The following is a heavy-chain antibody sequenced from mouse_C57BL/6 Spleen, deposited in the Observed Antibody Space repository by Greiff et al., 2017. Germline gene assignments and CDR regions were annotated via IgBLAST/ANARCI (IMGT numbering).Heavy chain of an antibody. CDR3: ARRGTYDYDRGYYYAMDY. D-gene: IGHD2-4*01. V-gene: IGHV1-82*01. CDR1: GYAFSSSW. CDR2: IYPGDGDT. J-gene: IGHJ4*01. Sequence: QVQLQQSGPELVKPGASVKISCKASGYAFSSSWMNWVKQRPGKGLEWIGRIYPGDGDTNYNGKFKGKATLTADKSSSTAYMQLSSLTSEDSAVYFCARRGTYDYDRGYYYAMDYWGQGTSVTVSS.